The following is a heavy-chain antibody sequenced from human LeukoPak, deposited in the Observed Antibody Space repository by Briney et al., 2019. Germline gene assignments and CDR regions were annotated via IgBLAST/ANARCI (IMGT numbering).Heavy chain of an antibody. CDR3: TTVTIFGSEFYYYYMDV. CDR2: IKSKTDGGTT. CDR1: GFTFSNAW. J-gene: IGHJ6*03. Sequence: GGSLRLSCAASGFTFSNAWMSWVRQAPGKGLEWVGRIKSKTDGGTTDYAAPVKGRFTISRDDSKNTLYLQMNSLKTEDTAVYYCTTVTIFGSEFYYYYMDVWGKGTTVTVSS. V-gene: IGHV3-15*01. D-gene: IGHD3-3*01.